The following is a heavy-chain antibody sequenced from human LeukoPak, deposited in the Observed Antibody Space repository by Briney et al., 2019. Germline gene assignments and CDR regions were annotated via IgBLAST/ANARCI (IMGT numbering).Heavy chain of an antibody. D-gene: IGHD2-2*01. V-gene: IGHV4-38-2*01. J-gene: IGHJ6*03. CDR1: GYPINNAYY. Sequence: PSETLSLTCGVSGYPINNAYYWVWIRQPPGKGLEWIGSLYHPDSTYYNPSLKSRVTMSVDTSRNQFSLRLSFVTAADTAVYYCARQYDSYFYYYLDLWGTVTTVTVSS. CDR3: ARQYDSYFYYYLDL. CDR2: LYHPDST.